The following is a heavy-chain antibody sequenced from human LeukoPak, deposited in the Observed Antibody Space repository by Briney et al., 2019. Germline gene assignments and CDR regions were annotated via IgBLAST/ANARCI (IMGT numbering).Heavy chain of an antibody. CDR1: GYTFTSYG. D-gene: IGHD6-13*01. CDR3: ARGYSSSWYKGLFDY. J-gene: IGHJ4*02. Sequence: ASVKVSCKASGYTFTSYGISWVRQAPGQGLEWMGWISAYSGNTNYAQKLQGRVTMTTDTSTSTAYMELRSLRSDDTAVYYCARGYSSSWYKGLFDYWGQGTLVTVSS. CDR2: ISAYSGNT. V-gene: IGHV1-18*01.